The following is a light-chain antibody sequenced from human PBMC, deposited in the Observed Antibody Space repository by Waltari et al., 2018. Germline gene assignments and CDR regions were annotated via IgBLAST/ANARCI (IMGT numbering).Light chain of an antibody. CDR1: QSVSSSY. J-gene: IGKJ3*01. CDR2: AAS. V-gene: IGKV3-20*01. CDR3: QQYGSSLLFT. Sequence: DIVLTPSPGTLSLSPGERATLSCRASQSVSSSYLAWYQQKPGQAPRLLIYAASSRATGIPDRFSGSGSGTDFTLTISRLEPEDFAVYYCQQYGSSLLFTFGPGTKVDIK.